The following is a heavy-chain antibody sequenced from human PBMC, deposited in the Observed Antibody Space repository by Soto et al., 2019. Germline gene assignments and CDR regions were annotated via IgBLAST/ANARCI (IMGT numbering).Heavy chain of an antibody. CDR3: ARPDDTDAFDI. CDR1: GGTFSSYT. J-gene: IGHJ3*02. Sequence: QVQLVQSGAEVKKPGSSVKVSCKASGGTFSSYTISWVRQAPGQGLEWMGRIIPILGIANYAQKFQGRVTITADKSTSTAYMELSSMRSEDTAVYYCARPDDTDAFDICGQGTMVTVSS. CDR2: IIPILGIA. V-gene: IGHV1-69*02.